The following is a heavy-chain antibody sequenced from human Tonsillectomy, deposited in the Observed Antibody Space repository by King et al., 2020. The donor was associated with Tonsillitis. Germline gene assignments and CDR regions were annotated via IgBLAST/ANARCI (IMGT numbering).Heavy chain of an antibody. V-gene: IGHV4-39*07. Sequence: QLQLQESGPGLVKPSETLSLTCTVSGGSISSNTYYWGWTRQPPGKGLEWIGSIYYSGSTYYNPSLKSRVTISVDTSKNQFSLKLSSVTAADTAVYYCARMIYGVADYWGQGTLVTVSS. CDR3: ARMIYGVADY. D-gene: IGHD4-17*01. CDR2: IYYSGST. J-gene: IGHJ4*02. CDR1: GGSISSNTYY.